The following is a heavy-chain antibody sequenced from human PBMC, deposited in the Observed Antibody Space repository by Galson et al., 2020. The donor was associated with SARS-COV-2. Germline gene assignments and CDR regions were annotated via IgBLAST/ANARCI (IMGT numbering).Heavy chain of an antibody. Sequence: SETLSLTCTVSGGSISSYYWSWIRQPPGKGLEWIGYIYYSGSTNYNPSLKSRVTISVDTSKNQFSLKLSSVTAADTAVYYCARALPLVTAIPNWFDPWGQGTLVTVSS. V-gene: IGHV4-59*01. CDR3: ARALPLVTAIPNWFDP. CDR2: IYYSGST. CDR1: GGSISSYY. D-gene: IGHD2-21*02. J-gene: IGHJ5*02.